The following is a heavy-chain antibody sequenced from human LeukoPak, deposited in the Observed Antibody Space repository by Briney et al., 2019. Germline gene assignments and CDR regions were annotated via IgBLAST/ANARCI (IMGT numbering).Heavy chain of an antibody. Sequence: PSETLSLTCTVSGGSISSYYWSWIRQPAGKGLEWIGRIYTSGSTNYNPSLKSRVTMSVDTSKNQFSLKLSSVTAADTAVYYCARDKSRDYGDYSRELVVAFDIWGQGTMVTVSS. CDR1: GGSISSYY. CDR3: ARDKSRDYGDYSRELVVAFDI. V-gene: IGHV4-4*07. J-gene: IGHJ3*02. CDR2: IYTSGST. D-gene: IGHD4-17*01.